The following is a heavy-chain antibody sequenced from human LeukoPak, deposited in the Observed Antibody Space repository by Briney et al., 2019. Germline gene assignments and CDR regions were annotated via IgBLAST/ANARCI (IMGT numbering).Heavy chain of an antibody. CDR1: GFTFSSYW. V-gene: IGHV3-74*01. J-gene: IGHJ3*02. D-gene: IGHD1-14*01. CDR3: STGAGHAFDI. CDR2: INSDGSST. Sequence: GGSLRLSCAASGFTFSSYWMHWVRQVPGKGLVWVSRINSDGSSTSYADSVKGRFTISRDNAKNTLYVQMDSLRAEDTAVYYCSTGAGHAFDIWGRGTMVTVSS.